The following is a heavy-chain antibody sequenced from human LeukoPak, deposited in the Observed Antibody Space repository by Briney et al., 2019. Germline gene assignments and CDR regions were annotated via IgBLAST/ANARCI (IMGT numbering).Heavy chain of an antibody. J-gene: IGHJ3*02. Sequence: ASVKVSCKASGYTFTSYGISWVRQAPGQGLEWMGWISAYNGNTNYAQKFQGRVTITADESTSTAYMELSSLRSEDTAVYYCASAPYYGSGSLEAFDIWGQGTMVTVSS. CDR2: ISAYNGNT. D-gene: IGHD3-10*01. V-gene: IGHV1-18*01. CDR1: GYTFTSYG. CDR3: ASAPYYGSGSLEAFDI.